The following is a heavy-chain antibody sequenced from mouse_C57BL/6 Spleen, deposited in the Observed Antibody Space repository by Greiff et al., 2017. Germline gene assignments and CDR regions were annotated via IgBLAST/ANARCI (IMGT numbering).Heavy chain of an antibody. CDR2: IWSDGST. CDR3: ARHDRRGNYDDAMDY. D-gene: IGHD2-1*01. J-gene: IGHJ4*01. CDR1: GFSLTSYG. Sequence: QVQLKESGPGLVAPSQSLSITCTVSGFSLTSYGVHWVRQPPGKGLEWLVVIWSDGSTTYNSALKSRLSISKDNSKSQVFLKMNSLQTDDTAMYYCARHDRRGNYDDAMDYWGQGTSVTVSS. V-gene: IGHV2-6-1*01.